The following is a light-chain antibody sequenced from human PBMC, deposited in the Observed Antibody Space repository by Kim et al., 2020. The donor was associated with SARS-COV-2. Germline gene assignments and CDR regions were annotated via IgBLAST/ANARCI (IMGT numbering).Light chain of an antibody. J-gene: IGKJ2*01. CDR1: QSITKS. Sequence: SASLGDSVTTTCRASQSITKSLSWYQQKPGEAPKLLIYKASTLYSGVPSRFSGSGSGTAFTLTISSLQPDDLATYFCHQFDNYSQTFGQGTKLEIK. CDR3: HQFDNYSQT. CDR2: KAS. V-gene: IGKV1-5*03.